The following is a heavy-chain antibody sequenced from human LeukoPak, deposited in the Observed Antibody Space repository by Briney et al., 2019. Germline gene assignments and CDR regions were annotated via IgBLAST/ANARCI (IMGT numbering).Heavy chain of an antibody. CDR3: AKDRGEVVVVPAASNGFDP. D-gene: IGHD2-2*01. Sequence: GRSLRLSCAASGFTFSSYGMHWVRQAPGKGLEWVAVIWYDGSNKYYADSVRGRFTISRDNSKNTLYLQMNSLRAEDTAVYYCAKDRGEVVVVPAASNGFDPWGQGTLVTVSS. V-gene: IGHV3-33*06. CDR1: GFTFSSYG. J-gene: IGHJ5*02. CDR2: IWYDGSNK.